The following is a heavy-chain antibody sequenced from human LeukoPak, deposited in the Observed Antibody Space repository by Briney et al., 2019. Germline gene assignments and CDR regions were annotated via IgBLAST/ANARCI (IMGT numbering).Heavy chain of an antibody. V-gene: IGHV4-59*08. CDR3: VRVGSVAGSDYLDY. CDR1: GGSISSYY. J-gene: IGHJ4*02. D-gene: IGHD6-19*01. Sequence: PSETLSLTCTVSGGSISSYYWSWIRQPPGKGLEWIGYIYYSGSTNYNPSLKSRVTISVDTSKNQFSLKLSSVTAADTAVYYCVRVGSVAGSDYLDYWGQGTLVTASS. CDR2: IYYSGST.